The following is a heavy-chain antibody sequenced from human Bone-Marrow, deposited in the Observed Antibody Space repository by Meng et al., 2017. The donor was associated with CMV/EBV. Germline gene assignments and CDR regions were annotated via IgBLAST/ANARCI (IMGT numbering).Heavy chain of an antibody. J-gene: IGHJ5*02. Sequence: SETLSLTCTVSGGSISSYYWSWIRQPPGKGLEWIGYIYYSGSTNYNPSLKSRVTISVDTSKNQFSLKLSSVTAADTAVYHCARDVHYYDSSGYLSWFDPWGQGNRVTVAS. V-gene: IGHV4-59*01. CDR3: ARDVHYYDSSGYLSWFDP. CDR1: GGSISSYY. CDR2: IYYSGST. D-gene: IGHD3-22*01.